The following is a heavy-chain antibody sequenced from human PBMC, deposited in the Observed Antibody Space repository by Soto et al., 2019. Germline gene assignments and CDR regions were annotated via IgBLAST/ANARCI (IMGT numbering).Heavy chain of an antibody. CDR1: VGSFSSFC. CDR2: ICYSDIT. Sequence: KPSETLSLTCIVSVGSFSSFCWSWIRQPPGKGLEWIGYICYSDITNYNPSLKSRVTISVDTTKNQFSLKLSSVTAADTAVYYCATVDYSNSGNNGHYDDWGQGALVTVSS. V-gene: IGHV4-59*01. CDR3: ATVDYSNSGNNGHYDD. J-gene: IGHJ4*02. D-gene: IGHD4-4*01.